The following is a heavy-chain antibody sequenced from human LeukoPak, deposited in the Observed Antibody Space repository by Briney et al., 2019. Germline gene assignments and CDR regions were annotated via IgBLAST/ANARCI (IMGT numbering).Heavy chain of an antibody. V-gene: IGHV4-59*01. J-gene: IGHJ6*02. CDR2: IYYSGST. CDR1: GGSISSYY. D-gene: IGHD4-11*01. Sequence: SETLSLTCTVSGGSISSYYWSWIRQPPGKGLEWIGYIYYSGSTNYNPSLKSRVTISVDTSKNQFSLKLSSVTAADTAVYCCARDRPDSRYGTDVWGQGTTVTVSS. CDR3: ARDRPDSRYGTDV.